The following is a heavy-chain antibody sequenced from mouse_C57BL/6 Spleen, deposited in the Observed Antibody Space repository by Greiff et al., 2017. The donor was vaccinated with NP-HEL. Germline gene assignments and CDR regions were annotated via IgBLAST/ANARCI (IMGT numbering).Heavy chain of an antibody. CDR2: IDPSDSET. D-gene: IGHD1-1*01. CDR3: ARSEGTTVVAHFDY. J-gene: IGHJ2*01. CDR1: GYTFTSYW. Sequence: QVQLQQPGAELVRPGSSVKLSCKASGYTFTSYWMHWVKQRPIQGLEWIGNIDPSDSETHYNQKFKDKATLTVDKSSSTAYMQLSSLTSEDSAVYYCARSEGTTVVAHFDYWGQGTTLTVSS. V-gene: IGHV1-52*01.